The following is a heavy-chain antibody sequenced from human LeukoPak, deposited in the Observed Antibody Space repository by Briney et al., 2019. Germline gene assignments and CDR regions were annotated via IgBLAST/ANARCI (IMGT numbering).Heavy chain of an antibody. CDR2: ISYDGSNK. V-gene: IGHV3-30*18. J-gene: IGHJ4*02. Sequence: RSLRLSCAASGFTFSSYGMDWVRQAPGKGLEGVAVISYDGSNKYYADSVKCRFTISRDNSKNTLYLQMNSLRAEDTAVYYCAKDHAHYYGSGSCFDYWGQGTLVTVSS. CDR3: AKDHAHYYGSGSCFDY. CDR1: GFTFSSYG. D-gene: IGHD3-10*01.